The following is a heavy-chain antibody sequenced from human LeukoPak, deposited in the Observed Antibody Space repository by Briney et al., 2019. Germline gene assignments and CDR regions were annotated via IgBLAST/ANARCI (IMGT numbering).Heavy chain of an antibody. CDR2: INHSGST. Sequence: AGGSLRLSCAASGFTFSSYEMNWVRQPPGKGLEWIGEINHSGSTNYNPSLKSRVTISVDTSKNQFSLKLSSVTAADTAVYYCARGVLPSYMDVWGKGTTVTVSS. CDR1: GFTFSSYE. CDR3: ARGVLPSYMDV. J-gene: IGHJ6*03. V-gene: IGHV4-34*01.